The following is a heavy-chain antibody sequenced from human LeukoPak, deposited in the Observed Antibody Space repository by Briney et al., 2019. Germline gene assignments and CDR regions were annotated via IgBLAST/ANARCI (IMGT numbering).Heavy chain of an antibody. Sequence: ASVKVSCKTSGHTFTSYGVTWVRQAPGQGLEWMGWISGHSANTNYAQKLQSRVTMTTDTSTSTAYMELRSLTSDDTAVYYCARDFYGRGVFDYWGQGTLVTVSS. J-gene: IGHJ4*02. CDR1: GHTFTSYG. V-gene: IGHV1-18*01. CDR2: ISGHSANT. D-gene: IGHD2/OR15-2a*01. CDR3: ARDFYGRGVFDY.